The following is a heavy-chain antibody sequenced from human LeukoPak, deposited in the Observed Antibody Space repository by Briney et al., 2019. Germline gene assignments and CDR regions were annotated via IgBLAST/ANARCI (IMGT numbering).Heavy chain of an antibody. CDR2: IYTSGST. CDR1: GGSISSGSYY. Sequence: SETLSLTCTVSGGSISSGSYYWSWIRQPAGKGLEWIGRIYTSGSTNYNPSLKSRVTISVDTSKNQFSLKLSSVTAADTAVYYCAREGVRGKIELWFGESPPYYWGQETLVTVSS. CDR3: AREGVRGKIELWFGESPPYY. V-gene: IGHV4-61*02. J-gene: IGHJ4*02. D-gene: IGHD3-10*01.